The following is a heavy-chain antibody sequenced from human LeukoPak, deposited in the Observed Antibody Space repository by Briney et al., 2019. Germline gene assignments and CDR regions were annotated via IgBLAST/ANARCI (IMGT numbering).Heavy chain of an antibody. Sequence: GESLKISCKGSGYSFTSYWIGWVRQLPGKGLEWMGIIYPGDSDTRYSPSFQGQVTISADKSISTAYLQWSSLEASDTAMYYCARSSRGYYDSCGYYFDYWGQGTLVTVSS. CDR3: ARSSRGYYDSCGYYFDY. J-gene: IGHJ4*02. CDR1: GYSFTSYW. D-gene: IGHD3-22*01. V-gene: IGHV5-51*01. CDR2: IYPGDSDT.